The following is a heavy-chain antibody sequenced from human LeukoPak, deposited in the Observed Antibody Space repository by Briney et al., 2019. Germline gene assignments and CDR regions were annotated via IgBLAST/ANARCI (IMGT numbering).Heavy chain of an antibody. CDR1: VYTFTSYY. D-gene: IGHD6-13*01. CDR3: ARWGIAEAGTWDAFDI. Sequence: ASEKVSCTASVYTFTSYYMHWVRQAPGQGLEWMGWINPNRCGTNYAHKFQGRVNMTRDTSISTAYMELSRLRSDDTAVYYCARWGIAEAGTWDAFDIWGQGTMVTVSS. V-gene: IGHV1-2*02. CDR2: INPNRCGT. J-gene: IGHJ3*02.